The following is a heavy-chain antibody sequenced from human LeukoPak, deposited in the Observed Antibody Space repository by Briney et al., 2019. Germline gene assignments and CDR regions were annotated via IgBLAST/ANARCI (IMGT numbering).Heavy chain of an antibody. CDR3: ARAHCGGDRYSRRYNWFDP. CDR1: GGSFSGYY. CDR2: INHSGST. V-gene: IGHV4-34*01. D-gene: IGHD2-21*02. J-gene: IGHJ5*02. Sequence: PSETLSLTCAVYGGSFSGYYWSWIRQPPGKGLEWIGEINHSGSTNYNPSLKSQVTISVDTSKNQFSLKLSSVTAADTAVYYCARAHCGGDRYSRRYNWFDPWGQGTLVTVSS.